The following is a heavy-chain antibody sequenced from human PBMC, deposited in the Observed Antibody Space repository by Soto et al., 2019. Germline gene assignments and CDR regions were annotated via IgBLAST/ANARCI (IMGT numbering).Heavy chain of an antibody. V-gene: IGHV3-33*01. Sequence: QVQLVESGGGVVQPGRSLRLSCAASGFTFSNYGMHWVRQAPGKGLEWVAFIWYDGGNKYYAESVKGRFTISRDNSKNTLYLQMNSLRAEDTAVYYCARDGDVNTVFGKDYWGQGTLVTVSS. CDR2: IWYDGGNK. J-gene: IGHJ4*02. CDR3: ARDGDVNTVFGKDY. CDR1: GFTFSNYG. D-gene: IGHD3-3*01.